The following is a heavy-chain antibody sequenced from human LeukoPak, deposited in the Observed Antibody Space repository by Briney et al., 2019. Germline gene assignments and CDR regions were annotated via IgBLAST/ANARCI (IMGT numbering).Heavy chain of an antibody. V-gene: IGHV1-69*05. CDR1: GGTFSSYA. Sequence: SVKVSCKASGGTFSSYAISWVRQAPGQGLEWMGGIIPIFGTANYAQKFQGRVTITTDESTSTAYMELSSLRSEDTAVYYCARGRRKLGDYFDYWGQGTLVTVSS. J-gene: IGHJ4*02. CDR2: IIPIFGTA. D-gene: IGHD7-27*01. CDR3: ARGRRKLGDYFDY.